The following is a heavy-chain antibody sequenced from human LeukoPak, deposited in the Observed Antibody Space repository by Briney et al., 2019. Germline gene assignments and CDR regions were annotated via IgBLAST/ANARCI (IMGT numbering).Heavy chain of an antibody. V-gene: IGHV4-34*11. Sequence: PSETLSLTCAVYGGSFSGYYWSWIRQPPGKGLEWIGFIDYSGSTNYNPSLKSRVSISVDTSKNQFSLNLNSVTAADTAAYYCVRLNGGNWGQGTLVTVSS. CDR2: IDYSGST. J-gene: IGHJ4*02. D-gene: IGHD1-1*01. CDR1: GGSFSGYY. CDR3: VRLNGGN.